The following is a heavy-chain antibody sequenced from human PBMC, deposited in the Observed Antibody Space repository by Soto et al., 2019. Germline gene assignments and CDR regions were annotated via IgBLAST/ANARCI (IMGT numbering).Heavy chain of an antibody. Sequence: GGSLRLSCSASGFTFSIYAMHWVRQAPGKGLEYVSATSSNGGSTYYADSVKGRFTISRDNSKNTLYLQMSSLRAEDTAVYYCVKDRGGDFWSGYPFDYWGQGTLVTVSS. CDR3: VKDRGGDFWSGYPFDY. V-gene: IGHV3-64D*06. CDR1: GFTFSIYA. J-gene: IGHJ4*02. D-gene: IGHD3-3*01. CDR2: TSSNGGST.